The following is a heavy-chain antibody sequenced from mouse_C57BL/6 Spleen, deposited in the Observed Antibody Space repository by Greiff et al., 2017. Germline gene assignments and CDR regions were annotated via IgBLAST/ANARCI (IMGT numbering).Heavy chain of an antibody. CDR1: GYTFTSYW. V-gene: IGHV1-52*01. J-gene: IGHJ2*01. CDR2: IDPSDSET. D-gene: IGHD4-1*01. CDR3: ARSGLGVGGYFDY. Sequence: QVQLQQPGAELVRPGSSVKLSCKASGYTFTSYWMHWVKQRPIQGLEWIGNIDPSDSETHYNQKFKDKATLTVDKSSSTAYMQLSSLTSEDSAVYYCARSGLGVGGYFDYWGQGTTLTVSS.